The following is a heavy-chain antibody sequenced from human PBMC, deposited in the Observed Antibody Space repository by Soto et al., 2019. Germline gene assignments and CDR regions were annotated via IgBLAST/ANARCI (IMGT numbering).Heavy chain of an antibody. CDR2: INPSGRT. CDR1: GDSFRDYY. CDR3: AITRNRWFDS. D-gene: IGHD1-1*01. V-gene: IGHV4-34*01. J-gene: IGHJ5*01. Sequence: SETLSLTCVVSGDSFRDYYWSWIRQSHGVGLEWIGEINPSGRTEYNPSLRGRVTLSVDTSKNQFSLTLSTMTAADTAVYYCAITRNRWFDSWGQGTLVTVSS.